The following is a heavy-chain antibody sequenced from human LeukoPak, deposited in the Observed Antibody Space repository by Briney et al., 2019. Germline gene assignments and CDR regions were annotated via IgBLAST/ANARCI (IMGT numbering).Heavy chain of an antibody. V-gene: IGHV1-18*01. CDR1: GYTFTSYG. J-gene: IGHJ1*01. CDR3: ARDRAYYYDSSGYYYQKPAEYFQH. CDR2: ISAYNGNT. D-gene: IGHD3-22*01. Sequence: ASVKVSCKASGYTFTSYGISWVRQAPGQGLEWMGWISAYNGNTNYAQKFQGRVTMTTDTSTSTAYMELRSLRSDDTAVYYCARDRAYYYDSSGYYYQKPAEYFQHWGQGTLVTVSS.